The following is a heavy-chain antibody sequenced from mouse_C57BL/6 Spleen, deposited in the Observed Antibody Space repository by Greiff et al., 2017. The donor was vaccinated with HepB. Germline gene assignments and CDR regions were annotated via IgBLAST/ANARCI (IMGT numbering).Heavy chain of an antibody. CDR2: IWTGGGT. V-gene: IGHV2-9-1*01. Sequence: VKVVESGPGLVAPSQSLSITCTVSGFSLTSYAISWVRQPPGKGLEWLGVIWTGGGTNYNSALKSRLSISKDNSKSQVFLKMNSLQTDDTARYYCARTSDGYYGGSMDYWGQGTSVTVSS. CDR3: ARTSDGYYGGSMDY. CDR1: GFSLTSYA. J-gene: IGHJ4*01. D-gene: IGHD2-3*01.